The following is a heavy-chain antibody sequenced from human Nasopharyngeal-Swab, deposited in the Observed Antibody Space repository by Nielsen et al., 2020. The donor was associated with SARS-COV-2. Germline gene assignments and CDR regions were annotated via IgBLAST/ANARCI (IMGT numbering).Heavy chain of an antibody. D-gene: IGHD6-13*01. Sequence: SLKISCAASGFTFDDYAMHWVRQAPGTGLEWVSGISWNSGSIGYADSVKGRFTISRDNAKNSLYLQMNSLRAEDTALYYCAKEMVGAAGWGQGTLVTVSS. CDR1: GFTFDDYA. CDR2: ISWNSGSI. J-gene: IGHJ4*02. CDR3: AKEMVGAAG. V-gene: IGHV3-9*01.